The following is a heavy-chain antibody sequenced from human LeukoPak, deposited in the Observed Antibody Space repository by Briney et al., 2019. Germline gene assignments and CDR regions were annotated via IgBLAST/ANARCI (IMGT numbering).Heavy chain of an antibody. CDR1: GSTFDDYA. J-gene: IGHJ4*02. V-gene: IGHV3-9*01. D-gene: IGHD6-19*01. CDR2: ISWNSGSI. CDR3: AKEAVAGAIDY. Sequence: GGSLRLSCAASGSTFDDYAMHWVRQAPGKGLEWVSGISWNSGSIGYADSVKGRFTISRDNAKNSLYLQMNSLKAEDTALYYCAKEAVAGAIDYWGQGTLVTVS.